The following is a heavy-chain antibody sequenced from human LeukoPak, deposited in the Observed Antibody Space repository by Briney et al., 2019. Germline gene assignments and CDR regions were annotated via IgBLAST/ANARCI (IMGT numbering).Heavy chain of an antibody. CDR3: VACSSASCYGDRSDP. Sequence: GGSLSLSCEASGSTFASYAITWFRQAPGKGREWVYSISATDGSTYYAYSVRGRFTISRDNTKNTLFLQMSSLRAEDTALYYCVACSSASCYGDRSDPWGQGTLGTVSS. D-gene: IGHD2-2*01. V-gene: IGHV3-23*01. CDR2: ISATDGST. J-gene: IGHJ5*02. CDR1: GSTFASYA.